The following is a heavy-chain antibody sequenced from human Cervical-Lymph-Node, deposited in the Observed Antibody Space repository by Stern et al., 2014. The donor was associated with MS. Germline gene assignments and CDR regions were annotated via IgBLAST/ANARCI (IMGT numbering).Heavy chain of an antibody. V-gene: IGHV5-51*01. CDR2: LYPYDSDT. CDR1: GDSFTIYY. CDR3: ARHVQGFDY. J-gene: IGHJ4*02. Sequence: EVQLVEPGAEVKKPGESLKISCKLSGDSFTIYYIAWVRQMPGKGLEWMGVLYPYDSDTTYSPSFQGQVTISADKSITTAYLQWSSLRASDTAMYYCARHVQGFDYWGQGTLVTVSS.